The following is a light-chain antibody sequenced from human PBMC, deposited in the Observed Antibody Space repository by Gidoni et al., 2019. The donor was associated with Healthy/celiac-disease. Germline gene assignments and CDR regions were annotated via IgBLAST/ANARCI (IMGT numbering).Light chain of an antibody. CDR3: QQYGSSPRT. J-gene: IGKJ1*01. CDR1: QSVSSSY. Sequence: EIVLTQSPGTLSLSPGERATLSCRASQSVSSSYLAGYQHKPGQAPRLLTYGASSRATGIPDRFRGSGSGTDYTLTISRLEPKDFTVYYCQQYGSSPRTFGQGTKVEIK. CDR2: GAS. V-gene: IGKV3-20*01.